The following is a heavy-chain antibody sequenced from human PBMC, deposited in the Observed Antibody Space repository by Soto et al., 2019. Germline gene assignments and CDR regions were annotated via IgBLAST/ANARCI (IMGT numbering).Heavy chain of an antibody. Sequence: SETLSLTCTVPGGSISSSSYYWGWVRQPPGKGLEWIGNIYYAGSTHYNPSLKSRVTISIDTSKNQFSLNLSSVTVADTAVYYCARTYYYGSQSYGFDYWGQGTLVTVSS. D-gene: IGHD3-10*01. CDR3: ARTYYYGSQSYGFDY. CDR1: GGSISSSSYY. J-gene: IGHJ4*02. CDR2: IYYAGST. V-gene: IGHV4-39*01.